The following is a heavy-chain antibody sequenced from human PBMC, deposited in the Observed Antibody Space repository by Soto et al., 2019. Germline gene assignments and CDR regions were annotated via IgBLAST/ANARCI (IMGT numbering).Heavy chain of an antibody. Sequence: QVRLVQSGPEVRRPGASVTVSCKASGYTFTHYFIHWVRRAPGQGLEWMGYINPKSGDTHYSQTVRGRVSMTVDTSTDTASVGLSSLKSDDTAVYFGARVTGHKNSRGDFWGQGTPITVSS. CDR3: ARVTGHKNSRGDF. V-gene: IGHV1-2*02. D-gene: IGHD3-10*01. CDR2: INPKSGDT. CDR1: GYTFTHYF. J-gene: IGHJ4*02.